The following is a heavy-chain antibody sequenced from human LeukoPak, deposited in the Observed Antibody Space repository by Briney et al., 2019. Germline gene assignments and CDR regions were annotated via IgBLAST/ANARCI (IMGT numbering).Heavy chain of an antibody. Sequence: PGGSLRLSCAASGFALDDFSMNWVPQAPGQGLEGGGVIKTNVYGGTTEYAASVKGRFTISRDDSKAIAYLQMNSLKTEDRAVYYCTRDNRDDWNPGYYFDYWGQGTLVTVSS. CDR1: GFALDDFS. CDR2: IKTNVYGGTT. V-gene: IGHV3-49*04. D-gene: IGHD1-1*01. CDR3: TRDNRDDWNPGYYFDY. J-gene: IGHJ4*02.